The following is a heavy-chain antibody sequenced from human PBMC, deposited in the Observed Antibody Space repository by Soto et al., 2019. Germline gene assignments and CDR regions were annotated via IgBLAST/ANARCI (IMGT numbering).Heavy chain of an antibody. CDR2: IYYSGST. V-gene: IGHV4-59*01. D-gene: IGHD5-18*01. J-gene: IGHJ3*02. Sequence: SETLSLTCTVSGGSISSYYWSWIRQPPGKGLEWIGYIYYSGSTNYNPSLKSRVTISVDTSKNQFSLKLSSVTAADTAVYYCARDRGVGYSYGYDAFDIWGQGTMVTVSS. CDR1: GGSISSYY. CDR3: ARDRGVGYSYGYDAFDI.